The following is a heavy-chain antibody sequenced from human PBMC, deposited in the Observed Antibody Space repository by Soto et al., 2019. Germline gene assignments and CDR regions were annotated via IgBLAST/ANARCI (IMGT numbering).Heavy chain of an antibody. CDR1: GYTFTSYG. Sequence: QVQLVQSGAEVKKPGTSVKVSCKASGYTFTSYGISWVRQAPGQGLEWMGWISAYNGNTNYAQKLQGRVTMTTGTAASTGYMELRSMRSDDTAVYYCARVVLLSSSWAIVCFDPWGQGTLVTVSS. CDR2: ISAYNGNT. CDR3: ARVVLLSSSWAIVCFDP. D-gene: IGHD6-13*01. V-gene: IGHV1-18*01. J-gene: IGHJ5*02.